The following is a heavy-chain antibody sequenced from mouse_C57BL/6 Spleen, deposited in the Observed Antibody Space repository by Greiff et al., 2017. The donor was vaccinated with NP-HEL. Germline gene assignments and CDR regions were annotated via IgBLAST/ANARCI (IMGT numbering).Heavy chain of an antibody. Sequence: QVQLQQPGAELVKPGASVKMSCKASGYTFTSYWITWVKQRPGQGLEWIGDIYPGSGSTNYNEKFKSKATLTVDTSSSTAYMQLSSLTSEDSAVYYCASRGYYSNSRFAYWGQGTLVTVSA. CDR1: GYTFTSYW. V-gene: IGHV1-55*01. D-gene: IGHD2-5*01. J-gene: IGHJ3*01. CDR3: ASRGYYSNSRFAY. CDR2: IYPGSGST.